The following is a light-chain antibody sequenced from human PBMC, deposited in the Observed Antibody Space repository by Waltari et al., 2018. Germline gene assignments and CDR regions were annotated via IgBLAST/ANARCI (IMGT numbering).Light chain of an antibody. J-gene: IGKJ2*01. Sequence: VLTQSPGTLSLSPGERATLSYRASQRLTKNYLAWYQQKPGQAPRLLIYGASSRVAGIPDRFSGSGSGTDFTLTISRLEPEDFAVYYCQQYGSSIMYTFGQGTKLEIK. V-gene: IGKV3-20*01. CDR2: GAS. CDR1: QRLTKNY. CDR3: QQYGSSIMYT.